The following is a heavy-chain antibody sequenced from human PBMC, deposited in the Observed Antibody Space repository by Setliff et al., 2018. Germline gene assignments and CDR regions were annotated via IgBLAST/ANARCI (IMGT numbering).Heavy chain of an antibody. CDR1: GFTVSDNY. J-gene: IGHJ4*02. D-gene: IGHD6-19*01. V-gene: IGHV3-66*02. CDR2: IYSGGTT. CDR3: ASPGYRSAWYYVY. Sequence: GGSLRLSCAASGFTVSDNYMNWVRQAPGKGLEWVSVIYSGGTTYYAGSVKGRFTISRDNSKNTLYLQMNSLRAEDTAVYYCASPGYRSAWYYVYWGQGTLVTVSS.